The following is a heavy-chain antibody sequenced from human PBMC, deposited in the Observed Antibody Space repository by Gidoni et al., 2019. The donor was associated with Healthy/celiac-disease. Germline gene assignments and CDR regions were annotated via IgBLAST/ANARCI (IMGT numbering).Heavy chain of an antibody. V-gene: IGHV4-34*01. CDR3: ARIGGSYYRRFDY. CDR2: INHSGST. J-gene: IGHJ4*02. D-gene: IGHD1-26*01. Sequence: QVQPQQWGAGLLKPSETLSLTCAVFGGSFSGYYWCWIRQPPGKGLAWIGEINHSGSTNYNPSLKRRVTISVDTSKNQFSLKLSSVTAADTAVYYCARIGGSYYRRFDYWGQGTLVTVSS. CDR1: GGSFSGYY.